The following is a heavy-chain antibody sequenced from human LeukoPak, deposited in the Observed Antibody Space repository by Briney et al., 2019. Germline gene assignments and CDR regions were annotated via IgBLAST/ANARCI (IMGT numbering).Heavy chain of an antibody. V-gene: IGHV1-8*01. CDR3: ARGDRYFDWLLSLGSGSDASDI. D-gene: IGHD3-9*01. CDR2: MNPNSGNT. J-gene: IGHJ3*02. Sequence: ASVKVSCKASGYTFTSYDINWVRQATGQGLEWMGWMNPNSGNTGYAQRFQGRVTMTRNTSISTAYTELSSLRSEDTAVYYCARGDRYFDWLLSLGSGSDASDIWGQGTMVTVSS. CDR1: GYTFTSYD.